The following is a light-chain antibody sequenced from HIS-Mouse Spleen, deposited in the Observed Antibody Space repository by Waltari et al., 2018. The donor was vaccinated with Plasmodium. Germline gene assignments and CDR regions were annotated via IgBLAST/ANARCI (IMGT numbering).Light chain of an antibody. Sequence: QAVLTQPSSLSASPGASASLTCTLRSGIHVGTYRIYWYQQKPGSPPQYHLRYKSDSDKQQGSGVPSRFSGSKDASANAGILLISGLQSEDEADYYCMIWHSSAWVFGGGTKLTVL. CDR3: MIWHSSAWV. V-gene: IGLV5-45*03. CDR1: SGIHVGTYR. J-gene: IGLJ3*02. CDR2: YKSDSDK.